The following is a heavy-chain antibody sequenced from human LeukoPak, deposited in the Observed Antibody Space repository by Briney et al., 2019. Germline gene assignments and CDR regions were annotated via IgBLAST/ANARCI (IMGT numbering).Heavy chain of an antibody. J-gene: IGHJ4*02. CDR2: ISSSSDQT. V-gene: IGHV3-23*01. Sequence: GGSLRLSCAASGFTFRNYAMSWVRLAPGKGLEWVSAISSSSDQTYYTDSVKGRLTISRDNSKGTLYLQMNSLGVDDTAVYYCAKGGYSSPNSYFDFWGQGTLVTVSS. D-gene: IGHD5-18*01. CDR3: AKGGYSSPNSYFDF. CDR1: GFTFRNYA.